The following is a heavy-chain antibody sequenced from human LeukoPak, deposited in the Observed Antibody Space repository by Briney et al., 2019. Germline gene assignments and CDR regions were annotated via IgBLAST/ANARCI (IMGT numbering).Heavy chain of an antibody. CDR3: AKDLGGGSGCYDL. CDR2: ISYDGSNK. D-gene: IGHD6-19*01. J-gene: IGHJ2*01. CDR1: GFTFSSYG. V-gene: IGHV3-30*18. Sequence: GGSLRLSCAASGFTFSSYGMHWVRQAPGKGLEWVAVISYDGSNKYYADSVKGRFTISRDNSKNTLYLQMNSLRAQDTAVYYCAKDLGGGSGCYDLWGRGTLVTVSS.